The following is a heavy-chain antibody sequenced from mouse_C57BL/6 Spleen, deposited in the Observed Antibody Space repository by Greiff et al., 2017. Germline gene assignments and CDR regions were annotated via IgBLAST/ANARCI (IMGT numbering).Heavy chain of an antibody. Sequence: EVKLVESGGGLVKPGGSLKLSCAASGFTFSSYAMSWVRQTPEKRLEWVATISDGGSYTYYPDNVKGRFTISRDNAKNNLYLQMSHLKSEDTAMYYCARTYSNYCDYWGQGTTLTVSS. CDR2: ISDGGSYT. V-gene: IGHV5-4*03. CDR3: ARTYSNYCDY. CDR1: GFTFSSYA. J-gene: IGHJ2*01. D-gene: IGHD2-5*01.